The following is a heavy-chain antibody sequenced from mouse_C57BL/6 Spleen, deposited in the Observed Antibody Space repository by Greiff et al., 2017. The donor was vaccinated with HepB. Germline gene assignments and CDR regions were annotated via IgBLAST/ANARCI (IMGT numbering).Heavy chain of an antibody. CDR1: GYTFTSYW. CDR3: ARRPWYFDV. CDR2: IYPSDSYT. Sequence: VQLQQPGAELVMPGASVKLSCKASGYTFTSYWMHWVKQRPGQGLEWIGEIYPSDSYTNYNQKFKGKSTLTVDKSSSTAYMQLSSLTAEDSAVYYCARRPWYFDVWGTGTTVTVSS. V-gene: IGHV1-69*01. J-gene: IGHJ1*03.